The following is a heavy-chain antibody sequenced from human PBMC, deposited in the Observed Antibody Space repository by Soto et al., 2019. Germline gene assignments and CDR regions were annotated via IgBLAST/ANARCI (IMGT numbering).Heavy chain of an antibody. CDR3: ARHKRLSSFYNWNYDGVSDGMDV. Sequence: PGEPLKISCKGSGYSFTSYWIGWVRQMPGKGLEWMGIIYPGDSDTRYSPSFQGQVTISADKSISTAYLQWSSLKASDTAMYYCARHKRLSSFYNWNYDGVSDGMDVWGQGTTVTVSS. J-gene: IGHJ6*02. CDR2: IYPGDSDT. V-gene: IGHV5-51*01. D-gene: IGHD1-7*01. CDR1: GYSFTSYW.